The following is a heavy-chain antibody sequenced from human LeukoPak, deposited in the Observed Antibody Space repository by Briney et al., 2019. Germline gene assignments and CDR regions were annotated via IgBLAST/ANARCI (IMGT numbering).Heavy chain of an antibody. V-gene: IGHV1-24*01. Sequence: ASVKVSCKVSGYTLTELSMHWVRQAPGKGLEWMGGFDPEDGETIYAQKFQGRVTMTEDTSTDTAYMELSSLRSEDTAVYYCATDPWGYDSSGYEFDYWGQGTLVTASS. J-gene: IGHJ4*02. CDR2: FDPEDGET. D-gene: IGHD3-22*01. CDR1: GYTLTELS. CDR3: ATDPWGYDSSGYEFDY.